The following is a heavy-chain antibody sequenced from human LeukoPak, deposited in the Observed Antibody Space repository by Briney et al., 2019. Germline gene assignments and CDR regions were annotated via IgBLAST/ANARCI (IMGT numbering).Heavy chain of an antibody. D-gene: IGHD3-10*01. Sequence: TGRSLRLSCAASGFTFSSYGMHWVRQAPGKGLEWVAVISYDGSNKYYADSVKGRFTISRDNSKNTLYLQMNSLRAEDTAVYYCAKLMYYYGSGSAPLDYWGQGTLVTVSS. CDR1: GFTFSSYG. CDR3: AKLMYYYGSGSAPLDY. V-gene: IGHV3-30*18. CDR2: ISYDGSNK. J-gene: IGHJ4*02.